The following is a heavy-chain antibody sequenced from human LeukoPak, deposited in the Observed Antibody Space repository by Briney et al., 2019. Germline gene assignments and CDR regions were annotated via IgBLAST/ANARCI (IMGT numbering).Heavy chain of an antibody. CDR2: ISHDGSNK. Sequence: GGSLRLSCAASGFTFSSYAMHWVRQAPGKGLEWVAVISHDGSNKYYADSVKGRFTISRDNSKSTLYLQMNSLRAEDTAVYYCARVYSGSMGYWGQGTLVTVSS. CDR1: GFTFSSYA. J-gene: IGHJ4*02. D-gene: IGHD1-26*01. CDR3: ARVYSGSMGY. V-gene: IGHV3-30-3*01.